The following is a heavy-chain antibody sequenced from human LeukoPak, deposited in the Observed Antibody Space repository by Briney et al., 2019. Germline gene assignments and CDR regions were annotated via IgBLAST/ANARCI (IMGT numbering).Heavy chain of an antibody. CDR3: ARERVMTTVTTGYYYYYMDV. V-gene: IGHV4-59*01. D-gene: IGHD4-17*01. CDR1: GGSISSYY. CDR2: TYYSGST. J-gene: IGHJ6*03. Sequence: SETLSLTCTVSGGSISSYYWSWIRQPPGKGLEWIGYTYYSGSTNYNPSLKSRVTISVDTSKNQFSLKLSSVTAADTAVYYCARERVMTTVTTGYYYYYMDVWGKGTTVTVSS.